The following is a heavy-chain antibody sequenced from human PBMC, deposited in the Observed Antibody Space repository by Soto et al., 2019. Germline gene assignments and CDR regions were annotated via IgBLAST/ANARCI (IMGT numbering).Heavy chain of an antibody. Sequence: QVQLVQSEAEVKKPGSSVKVSCKSSGLTFRSDSISWVRQAPGQGLEWMGGIIPISRTPTYAQKFQGRVTISADESTRTAYMEVTSLTFEDTAVYYCVRGVASSDWGQGTLVTVSS. D-gene: IGHD5-12*01. CDR2: IIPISRTP. CDR1: GLTFRSDS. J-gene: IGHJ4*02. V-gene: IGHV1-69*01. CDR3: VRGVASSD.